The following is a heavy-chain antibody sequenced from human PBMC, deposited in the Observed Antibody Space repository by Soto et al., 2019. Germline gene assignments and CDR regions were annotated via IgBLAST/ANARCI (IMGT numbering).Heavy chain of an antibody. Sequence: PGGSLRLSCAASGFTFSSYAMHWVRQAPGKGLEWVAVISYDGSNKYYADSVKGRFTISRDNSKNTLYLQMNSLRAEDTAVYYCARDRVVPAAIRSYYYYGIDVWGQGTTVTVYS. V-gene: IGHV3-30-3*01. CDR3: ARDRVVPAAIRSYYYYGIDV. CDR1: GFTFSSYA. D-gene: IGHD2-2*02. J-gene: IGHJ6*02. CDR2: ISYDGSNK.